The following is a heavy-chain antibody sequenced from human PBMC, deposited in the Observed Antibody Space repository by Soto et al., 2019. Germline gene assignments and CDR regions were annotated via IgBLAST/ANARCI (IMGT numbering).Heavy chain of an antibody. V-gene: IGHV4-34*01. D-gene: IGHD3-16*02. J-gene: IGHJ5*02. Sequence: SETLSLTCAVYGGSFSGYYWSWIRQPTGKGLEWIGEINHSGSTNYNPSLKSRVTISVDTSKNQFSLKLSSVTAADTAVYYCLRGRGVGGSYHYNWFEPWGQGTLVTVSS. CDR3: LRGRGVGGSYHYNWFEP. CDR1: GGSFSGYY. CDR2: INHSGST.